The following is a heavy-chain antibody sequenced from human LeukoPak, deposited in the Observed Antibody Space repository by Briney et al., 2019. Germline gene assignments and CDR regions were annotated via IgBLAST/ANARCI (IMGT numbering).Heavy chain of an antibody. D-gene: IGHD2-2*01. CDR1: GFTFSSYA. Sequence: GGSLRLSYAASGFTFSSYAMHWVRRAPGKGLEWEAVISYDGSNKYYADSVKGRFTISRDNSKNTLYLQMNSLRTEDTAVYYCAKDWGQVPASISGHWGQGTLVTVSS. V-gene: IGHV3-30-3*01. CDR3: AKDWGQVPASISGH. J-gene: IGHJ1*01. CDR2: ISYDGSNK.